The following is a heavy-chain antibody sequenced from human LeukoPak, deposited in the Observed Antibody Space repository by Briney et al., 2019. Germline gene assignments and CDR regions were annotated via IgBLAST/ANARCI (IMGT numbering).Heavy chain of an antibody. D-gene: IGHD3-9*01. J-gene: IGHJ4*02. CDR3: AKDFGPEFDWSGCIDC. V-gene: IGHV3-30*18. CDR1: GFTFNTYG. Sequence: PGRSLRLSCVGSGFTFNTYGIHWVRQAPGKGLEWLAIISYDGRNKEFADSVKGRFTISRDNSRNTVDLQLNSLTPDDAAIYYCAKDFGPEFDWSGCIDCWGQGTLVSVSS. CDR2: ISYDGRNK.